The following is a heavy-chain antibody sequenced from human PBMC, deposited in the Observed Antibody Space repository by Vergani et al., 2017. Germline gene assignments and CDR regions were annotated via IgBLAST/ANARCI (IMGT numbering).Heavy chain of an antibody. V-gene: IGHV4-38-2*01. CDR3: ASSYCSSTSCYAEFFHH. D-gene: IGHD2-2*01. J-gene: IGHJ1*01. CDR1: GYSISSNYY. CDR2: IYHSGST. Sequence: QVQLQESGPGLVKPSETLSLTCAVSGYSISSNYYWGWIRQPPGKGLEWIGTIYHSGSTYYNPSVKSRVTISAETSKNQFSLTLSSVTAADTAVYFCASSYCSSTSCYAEFFHHWGQGTLVTVSS.